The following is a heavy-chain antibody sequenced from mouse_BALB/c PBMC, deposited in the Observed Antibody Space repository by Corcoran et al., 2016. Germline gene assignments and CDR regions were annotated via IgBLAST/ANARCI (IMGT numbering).Heavy chain of an antibody. Sequence: EVQLQQSGPELVKPGASVKMSCKASGYTFTDYYMKWVKQSHGKNLEWIGDVDPNNGGTSYSQNFKGKATLTVDKSSSTAYMQRNSLTSEDSAVYFGARDRYWDFDVWGAGTTVTVSS. CDR2: VDPNNGGT. V-gene: IGHV1-26*01. CDR3: ARDRYWDFDV. J-gene: IGHJ1*01. CDR1: GYTFTDYY. D-gene: IGHD2-14*01.